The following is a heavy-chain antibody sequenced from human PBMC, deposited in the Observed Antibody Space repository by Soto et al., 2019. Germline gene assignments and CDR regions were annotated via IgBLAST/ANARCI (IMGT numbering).Heavy chain of an antibody. V-gene: IGHV3-23*01. D-gene: IGHD6-19*01. CDR1: GFTFSSYA. J-gene: IGHJ4*02. CDR2: ISGSGGST. CDR3: AKPRSGWYIFDY. Sequence: GGSLRLSCAASGFTFSSYAMSWVRQAPGKGLEWVSAISGSGGSTYYADSVKGRFTISRDNSKNTLYAQLNSLRAEDTAVYYCAKPRSGWYIFDYWGQGTLVTVSS.